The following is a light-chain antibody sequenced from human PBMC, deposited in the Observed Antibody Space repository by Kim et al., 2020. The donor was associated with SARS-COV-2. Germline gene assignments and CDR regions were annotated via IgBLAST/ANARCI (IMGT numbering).Light chain of an antibody. CDR2: SAS. CDR1: QSSSGNY. V-gene: IGKV3-20*01. Sequence: APGERATLSCRASQSSSGNYLAWYQQKPGQAPRLLIYSASTRATGIPDRFSGSGSGTDFTLTINRLEPEDFAVYYCQQFGDSPRTFGQGTKVDIK. CDR3: QQFGDSPRT. J-gene: IGKJ1*01.